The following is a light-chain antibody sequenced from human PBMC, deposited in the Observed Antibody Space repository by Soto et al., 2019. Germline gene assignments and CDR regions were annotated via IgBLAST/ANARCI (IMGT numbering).Light chain of an antibody. CDR3: QQYENRPPG. Sequence: DIQMTQSPSSLSASVGDRVTITCQASQGINNYLNWYQQKPGKAPKLLIYDASNLEAGVPSRFSGRGSGTEFTFSSSSRQPEDVAKYYCQQYENRPPGFGPGTTVEIK. CDR1: QGINNY. CDR2: DAS. V-gene: IGKV1-33*01. J-gene: IGKJ3*01.